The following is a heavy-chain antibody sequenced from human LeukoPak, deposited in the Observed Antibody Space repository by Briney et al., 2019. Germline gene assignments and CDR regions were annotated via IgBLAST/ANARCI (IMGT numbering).Heavy chain of an antibody. CDR2: IYTSGST. J-gene: IGHJ4*02. CDR1: GGSISSGSYY. Sequence: SETLSLTCTVSGGSISSGSYYWSWIRQPAGKGLEWIGRIYTSGSTNYNPSLKSRVTISVDTSKNQFSLKLSSVTAADTAVYYCAREMRDSSGPYKKSSRGIDYWGQGTLVTVSS. CDR3: AREMRDSSGPYKKSSRGIDY. D-gene: IGHD3-22*01. V-gene: IGHV4-61*02.